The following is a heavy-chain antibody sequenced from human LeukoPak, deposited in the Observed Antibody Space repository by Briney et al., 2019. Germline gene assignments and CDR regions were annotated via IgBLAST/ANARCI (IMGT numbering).Heavy chain of an antibody. CDR1: GGSISRYY. Sequence: PSETLSLTCTVSGGSISRYYWSWIRLPPGKGLEWIGYIYYSGSTNYNPSLKSRVTISVDTSKNQFSLKLSSVTAADTAMYYCARVGLQIVVVPAATTQTTYYYYMDVWDTETTVTVSS. V-gene: IGHV4-59*12. CDR2: IYYSGST. CDR3: ARVGLQIVVVPAATTQTTYYYYMDV. J-gene: IGHJ6*03. D-gene: IGHD2-2*01.